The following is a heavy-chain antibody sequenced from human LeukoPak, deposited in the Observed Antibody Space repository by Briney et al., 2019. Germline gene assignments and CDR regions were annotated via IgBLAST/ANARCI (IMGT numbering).Heavy chain of an antibody. CDR1: GFTFTSSA. D-gene: IGHD3-22*01. CDR3: AARATGDSSGYSYYFDY. J-gene: IGHJ4*02. V-gene: IGHV1-58*02. CDR2: IVVGSGNT. Sequence: ASVKVSCKASGFTFTSSAMQWVRRARGQRLEWIGWIVVGSGNTNYAQKFQERVTITRDMSTSTAYMELSSLRSEDTAVYYCAARATGDSSGYSYYFDYWGQGTLVTVSS.